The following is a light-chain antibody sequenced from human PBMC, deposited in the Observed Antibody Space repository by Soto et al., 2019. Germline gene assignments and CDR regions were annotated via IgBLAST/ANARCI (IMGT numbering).Light chain of an antibody. V-gene: IGKV3-11*01. Sequence: EIVLTQSPATLSLSPGERATLSCRASQSVSSYLAWYQQKPGQAPRLLIYEASNRATGIPARFSGSGSGTDFTHTLGRLEPEAFADYYCEQRSNWPPGTVGQGTKVDSK. CDR2: EAS. J-gene: IGKJ1*01. CDR1: QSVSSY. CDR3: EQRSNWPPGT.